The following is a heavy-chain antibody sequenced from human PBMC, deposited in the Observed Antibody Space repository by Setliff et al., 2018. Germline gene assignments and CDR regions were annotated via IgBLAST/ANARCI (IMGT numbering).Heavy chain of an antibody. V-gene: IGHV3-7*03. Sequence: GGSLRLSCAASGFTFSRHWMSWVRQAPGKGLEWVASIKQDGTEYFYVDSVRGRFTISRDNSKNTLYLQMNSLRVEDTAVYYCARDGYPGTSWGQGTLVTVSS. CDR3: ARDGYPGTS. D-gene: IGHD2-2*03. CDR2: IKQDGTEY. CDR1: GFTFSRHW. J-gene: IGHJ5*02.